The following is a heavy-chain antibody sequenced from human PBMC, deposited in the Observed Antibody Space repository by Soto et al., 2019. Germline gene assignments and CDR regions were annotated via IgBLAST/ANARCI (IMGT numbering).Heavy chain of an antibody. CDR2: IIPILGIA. CDR1: GGTFSSYT. J-gene: IGHJ4*02. D-gene: IGHD3-22*01. CDR3: ARAASYYASSGYSDY. Sequence: QVQLVQSGAEVKKPGSSVKVSCKASGGTFSSYTISWVRQAPGQGLEWMGRIIPILGIANYAQKFQGRVTITAEKSTSTAYMELSSLRSEDTAVYYCARAASYYASSGYSDYWGQGTLVTVSS. V-gene: IGHV1-69*02.